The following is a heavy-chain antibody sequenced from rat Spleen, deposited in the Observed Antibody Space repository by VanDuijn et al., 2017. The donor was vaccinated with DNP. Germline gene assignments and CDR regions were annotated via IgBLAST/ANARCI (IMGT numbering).Heavy chain of an antibody. D-gene: IGHD1-1*01. J-gene: IGHJ3*01. V-gene: IGHV5-22*01. CDR3: ARPMDYYSGGFAY. CDR1: GFTFSDYY. Sequence: EVKLVESGGDLVQPGRSLKLSCAASGFTFSDYYMAWVRQAPTKGLEWVAYITFDGGNSYYRDSVKGRFTISRDNAKNTLYLQMNSLRSEDMATYYCARPMDYYSGGFAYWGQGTLVTVSS. CDR2: ITFDGGNS.